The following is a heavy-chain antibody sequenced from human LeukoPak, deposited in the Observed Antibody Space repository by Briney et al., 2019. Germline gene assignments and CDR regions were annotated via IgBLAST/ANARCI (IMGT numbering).Heavy chain of an antibody. Sequence: PSQTLSLTCTVSGGSISSGSYYWSWIRQPAGKGLEWIGRIYTNGSTNYNPSLKSRVTISVDTSKNQFSLKLSSVTAADTAVYYCARDVSPNYGSGSHMVDYWGQGTLVTVSS. CDR2: IYTNGST. CDR3: ARDVSPNYGSGSHMVDY. J-gene: IGHJ4*02. CDR1: GGSISSGSYY. V-gene: IGHV4-61*02. D-gene: IGHD3-10*01.